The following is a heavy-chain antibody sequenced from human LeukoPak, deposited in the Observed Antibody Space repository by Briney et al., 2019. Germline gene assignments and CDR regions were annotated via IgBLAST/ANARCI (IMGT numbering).Heavy chain of an antibody. D-gene: IGHD3-22*01. CDR3: AREGYYDSSGYYLNWFDP. V-gene: IGHV3-7*01. Sequence: GGSLRLSCAASGFTFSTYWMSWVRQAPGKGPEWVANIKQDGSEKYYVDSVKGRFTISRDNAKNSLYLQMNSLRAEDAAVYYCAREGYYDSSGYYLNWFDPWGQGTLVTVSS. J-gene: IGHJ5*02. CDR2: IKQDGSEK. CDR1: GFTFSTYW.